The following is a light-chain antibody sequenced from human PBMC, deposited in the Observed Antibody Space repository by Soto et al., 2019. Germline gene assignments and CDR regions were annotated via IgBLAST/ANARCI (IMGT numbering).Light chain of an antibody. CDR2: AAS. V-gene: IGKV1-17*01. CDR1: QGIRND. Sequence: DIQMTQSPSAMSASVGDRVTITCRASQGIRNDLAWFQQKPGKAPKRLIYAASNLQSGVPSRFSGSGSGSEFNFTITGLQPDDFATYFCQQYNTYATFGQGTRLEIK. CDR3: QQYNTYAT. J-gene: IGKJ5*01.